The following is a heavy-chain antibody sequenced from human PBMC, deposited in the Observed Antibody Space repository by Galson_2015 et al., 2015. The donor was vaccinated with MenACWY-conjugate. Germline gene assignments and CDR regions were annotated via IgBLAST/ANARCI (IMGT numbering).Heavy chain of an antibody. Sequence: PALVKPTQTLTLPCTFSGFSLSTYEMCIYWVRQPPGKALEWLARIDWRDNKYYTTSLKTRLTISKDTSTNQEVLTMTNVDPVDTATYYCARMHIVLDATDAFDIWGQGTMVTVSS. CDR1: GFSLSTYEMC. J-gene: IGHJ3*02. CDR3: ARMHIVLDATDAFDI. V-gene: IGHV2-70*11. CDR2: IDWRDNK. D-gene: IGHD3-22*01.